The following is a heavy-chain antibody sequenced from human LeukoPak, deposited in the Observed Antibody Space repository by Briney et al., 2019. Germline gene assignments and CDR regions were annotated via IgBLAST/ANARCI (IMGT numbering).Heavy chain of an antibody. D-gene: IGHD2-21*02. V-gene: IGHV3-23*01. CDR3: AKGLTATPHSNWFDP. Sequence: GGSLRLSCAASGFTFSSYAMSWVRQAPGKGPEWVSAISGSGGSTYYADSVKGRFTISRDNSKNTLYLQMNSLRAEDTAVYYCAKGLTATPHSNWFDPWGQGTLVTVSS. CDR1: GFTFSSYA. CDR2: ISGSGGST. J-gene: IGHJ5*02.